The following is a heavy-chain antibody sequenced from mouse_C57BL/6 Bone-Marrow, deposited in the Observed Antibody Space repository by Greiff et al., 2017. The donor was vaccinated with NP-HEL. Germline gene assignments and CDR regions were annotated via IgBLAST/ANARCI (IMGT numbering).Heavy chain of an antibody. CDR3: ERGGWAWFAY. CDR1: GFTFSDYG. J-gene: IGHJ3*01. D-gene: IGHD3-3*01. CDR2: ISSGSSTI. Sequence: EVKLVESGGGLVKPGGSLKLSCAASGFTFSDYGMHWVRQAPEKGLEWVAYISSGSSTIYYADTVKGRFTISRDNAKNTLFLQMTSLRSEDTAMYYCERGGWAWFAYWGQGTLVTVSA. V-gene: IGHV5-17*01.